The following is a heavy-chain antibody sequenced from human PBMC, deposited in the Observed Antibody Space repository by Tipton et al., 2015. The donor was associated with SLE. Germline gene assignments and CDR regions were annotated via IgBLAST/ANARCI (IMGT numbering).Heavy chain of an antibody. CDR1: GGSISSSSYY. CDR3: ARQEGGLGSFVNWFDP. CDR2: IYYSGST. V-gene: IGHV4-39*01. J-gene: IGHJ5*02. D-gene: IGHD3-10*01. Sequence: LRLSCTVSGGSISSSSYYWGWIRQPPGKGLEWIGSIYYSGSTYYNPSLKSRVTISVDTSKNQFSLKLSSVTAADTAVYYCARQEGGLGSFVNWFDPWGQGTLVTVSS.